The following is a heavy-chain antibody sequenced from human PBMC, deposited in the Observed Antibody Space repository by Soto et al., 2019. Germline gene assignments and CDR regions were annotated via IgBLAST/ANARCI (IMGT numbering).Heavy chain of an antibody. J-gene: IGHJ6*02. CDR3: ARDRGYSSYYGMDV. CDR2: INYSGST. CDR1: GGSSSSYY. D-gene: IGHD2-15*01. Sequence: PSETLSLTCTVSGGSSSSYYWRWIRQPPGKGLEWIGYINYSGSTNYNPSLKSRVTISVDTSKNRFSLNLTSVTAADTVLYCCARDRGYSSYYGMDVWGQGTTVTVSS. V-gene: IGHV4-59*01.